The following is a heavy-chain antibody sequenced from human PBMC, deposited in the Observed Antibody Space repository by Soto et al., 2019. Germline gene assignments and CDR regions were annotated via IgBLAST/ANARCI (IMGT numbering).Heavy chain of an antibody. J-gene: IGHJ5*02. CDR1: GYAFTSYG. CDR2: ISAYNGNT. D-gene: IGHD2-15*01. V-gene: IGHV1-18*01. Sequence: ASVKVSCKASGYAFTSYGISWVRQAPGQGLEWMGWISAYNGNTNYAQKLQGRVTMTTDTSTSTAYMELRSLRSDDTAVYYCARVLREDSPSYHWGQGTLVTVSS. CDR3: ARVLREDSPSYH.